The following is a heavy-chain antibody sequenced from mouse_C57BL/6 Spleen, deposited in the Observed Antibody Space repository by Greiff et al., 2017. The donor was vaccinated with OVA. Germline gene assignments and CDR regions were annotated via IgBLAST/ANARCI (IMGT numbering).Heavy chain of an antibody. J-gene: IGHJ4*01. CDR1: GFSLTSYG. CDR2: IWSGGST. Sequence: QVQLKQSGPGLVQPSQSLSITCTVSGFSLTSYGVHWVRQSPGKGLEWLGVIWSGGSTDYNAAFISRLSISKDNSKSRVFFKMNSLQADDTAIYYCARNDGDYDRFAMDYWGQGTSVTVSS. V-gene: IGHV2-2*01. D-gene: IGHD2-4*01. CDR3: ARNDGDYDRFAMDY.